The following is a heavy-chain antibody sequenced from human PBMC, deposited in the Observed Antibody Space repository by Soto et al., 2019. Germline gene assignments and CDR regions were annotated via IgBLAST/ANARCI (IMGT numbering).Heavy chain of an antibody. V-gene: IGHV4-34*01. CDR1: GGSFSGYY. CDR3: ARVRVTMVRGVITSPWFDP. CDR2: INHSGST. Sequence: PSETLSLTCAVYGGSFSGYYWSWIRQPPGKGLEWIGEINHSGSTNYNPSLKSRVTISVDTSKNQFSLKLSSVTAADTAVYYCARVRVTMVRGVITSPWFDPWGQGNLVTVSS. J-gene: IGHJ5*02. D-gene: IGHD3-10*01.